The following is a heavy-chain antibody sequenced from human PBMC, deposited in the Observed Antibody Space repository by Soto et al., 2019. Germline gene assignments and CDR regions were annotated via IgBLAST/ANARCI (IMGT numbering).Heavy chain of an antibody. J-gene: IGHJ6*03. CDR3: ARERSSSPNYYYMDV. V-gene: IGHV3-23*01. CDR1: GFTFSSYA. D-gene: IGHD6-6*01. CDR2: VTGSGSST. Sequence: GGALRLSCAASGFTFSSYAMSWVRQAPGKGLEWVSAVTGSGSSTYYADSVRGRFTISRDNSKNTLYLQMNSLRAEDTAVYYCARERSSSPNYYYMDVWGKGTTVTVSS.